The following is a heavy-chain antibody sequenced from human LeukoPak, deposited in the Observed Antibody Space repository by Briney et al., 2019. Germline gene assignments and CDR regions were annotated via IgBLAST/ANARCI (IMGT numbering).Heavy chain of an antibody. V-gene: IGHV2-5*01. CDR3: AHENPRFDY. J-gene: IGHJ4*02. Sequence: SGPTLVKPTQTLTLTCTFSGFSLSTSAVGMGWIRQPPGKALEWLALIYGNSDKRYNPSLESRLTITKDTSRNQVVLTMTNMDPVDTATYYCAHENPRFDYWGQGTLVTVSS. CDR2: IYGNSDK. CDR1: GFSLSTSAVG.